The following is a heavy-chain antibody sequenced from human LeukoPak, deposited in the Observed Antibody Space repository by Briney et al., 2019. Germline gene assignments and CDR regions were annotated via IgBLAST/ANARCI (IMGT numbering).Heavy chain of an antibody. J-gene: IGHJ4*02. D-gene: IGHD6-19*01. Sequence: PSETLSLTCAVSGYSISSGYYWGWIRQPPGKGLVWIGSIYHSGSTYYNPSLKSRVTISVDTSKNQFSLKLSSVTAADTAVYYCASQIIAVAGTIDYWGQGTLVTVSS. CDR1: GYSISSGYY. V-gene: IGHV4-38-2*01. CDR3: ASQIIAVAGTIDY. CDR2: IYHSGST.